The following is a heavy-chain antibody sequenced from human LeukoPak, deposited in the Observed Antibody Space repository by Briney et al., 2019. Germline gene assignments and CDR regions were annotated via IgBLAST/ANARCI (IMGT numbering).Heavy chain of an antibody. CDR3: ARDRGLRYYYYYMDV. J-gene: IGHJ6*03. V-gene: IGHV4-59*01. D-gene: IGHD3-10*01. Sequence: PSETLSLTCTVSGGSISSDYWNWIRQPPGKGLEWVGCIYYSGNTNYNPSLNSRVNISLDTAKDQFSLKLSSVTAADTAVCYCARDRGLRYYYYYMDVWGKGTTVTVSS. CDR2: IYYSGNT. CDR1: GGSISSDY.